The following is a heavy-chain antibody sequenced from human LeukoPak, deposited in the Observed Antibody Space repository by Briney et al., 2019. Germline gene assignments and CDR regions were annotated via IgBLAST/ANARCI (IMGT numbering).Heavy chain of an antibody. Sequence: SETLSLTCAVYGGSFSGYYWSWIRQPPGKGLEWIGEINHSGSTNYNPSLKSRVTISVDTSKYPLSLKLSSVTAADTAVYYCARGEKYCTKYSISWYCYQSDAFDIWGQGTMVTVSS. J-gene: IGHJ3*02. D-gene: IGHD6-13*01. CDR1: GGSFSGYY. CDR2: INHSGST. V-gene: IGHV4-34*01. CDR3: ARGEKYCTKYSISWYCYQSDAFDI.